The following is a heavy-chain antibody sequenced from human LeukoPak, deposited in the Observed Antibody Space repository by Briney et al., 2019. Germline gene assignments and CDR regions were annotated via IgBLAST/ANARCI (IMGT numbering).Heavy chain of an antibody. D-gene: IGHD3-10*01. J-gene: IGHJ4*02. CDR3: ARQSRDGSKTRGYYFDY. V-gene: IGHV5-51*01. CDR2: IYPGDSDT. Sequence: AESLKISCQASGYIFTNYWIGWLRQMPGKGLESMGIIYPGDSDTAYSPSFQGQVTISVDKSMSTVSLHWSSLTASDTAMYYCARQSRDGSKTRGYYFDYWGQGTLVSVSS. CDR1: GYIFTNYW.